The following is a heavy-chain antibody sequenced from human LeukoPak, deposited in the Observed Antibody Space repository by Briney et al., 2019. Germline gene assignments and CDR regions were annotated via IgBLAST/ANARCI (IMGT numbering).Heavy chain of an antibody. CDR3: ARDQKQLWFGPKYNWFDP. D-gene: IGHD5-18*01. CDR2: IYYSGST. Sequence: SETLSLTCTVSGASVSGSPYYWGWIRQPPGKGLEWIGSIYYSGSTYYNPSLKSRVTISVDTSKNQFSLKLSSVTAADTAVYYCARDQKQLWFGPKYNWFDPWGQGTLVTVSS. J-gene: IGHJ5*02. V-gene: IGHV4-39*07. CDR1: GASVSGSPYY.